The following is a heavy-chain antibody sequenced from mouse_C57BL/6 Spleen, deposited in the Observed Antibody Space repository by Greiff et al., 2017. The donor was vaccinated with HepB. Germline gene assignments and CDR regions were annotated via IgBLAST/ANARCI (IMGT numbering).Heavy chain of an antibody. V-gene: IGHV3-6*01. J-gene: IGHJ4*01. CDR3: ARAWYYGSSPYAMDY. CDR1: GYSITSGYY. Sequence: EVQLQQSGPGLVKPSQSLSLTCSVTGYSITSGYYWNWIRQFPGNKLEWMGYISYDGSNNYNPSLKNRISIPRDTSKNQFFLTLTSVTTEDTATYDGARAWYYGSSPYAMDYWGQGTSVTVSS. D-gene: IGHD1-1*01. CDR2: ISYDGSN.